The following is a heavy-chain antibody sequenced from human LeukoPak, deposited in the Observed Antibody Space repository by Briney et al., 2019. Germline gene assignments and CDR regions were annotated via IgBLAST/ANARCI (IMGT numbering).Heavy chain of an antibody. CDR2: ISWNNDNI. CDR1: GFTFDDYA. D-gene: IGHD5-12*01. V-gene: IGHV3-9*01. Sequence: QPGRSLRLSCAASGFTFDDYAMHWVRLAPGKGLEWVSGISWNNDNIHYADSVKGRFTISRDNAKNSLYLQMNSLRVEDTALYYCAKEPNKYSGYDYFDYWGQGTLVTVSS. CDR3: AKEPNKYSGYDYFDY. J-gene: IGHJ4*02.